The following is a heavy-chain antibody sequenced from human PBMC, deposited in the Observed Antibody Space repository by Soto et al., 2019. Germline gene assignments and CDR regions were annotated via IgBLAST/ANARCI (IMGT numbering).Heavy chain of an antibody. D-gene: IGHD6-13*01. Sequence: EVQLLESGGGLVQPGGSLRLSCAASGFTFISYAMSWVRQAPGKGLEWVSAISGSGGSTYYADSVKGRFTISRDNSKNTLYLQMNSLRAEDTAVYYCAKDRPKGQQPQNLVDYWGQGTLVTVS. CDR3: AKDRPKGQQPQNLVDY. CDR1: GFTFISYA. CDR2: ISGSGGST. V-gene: IGHV3-23*01. J-gene: IGHJ4*02.